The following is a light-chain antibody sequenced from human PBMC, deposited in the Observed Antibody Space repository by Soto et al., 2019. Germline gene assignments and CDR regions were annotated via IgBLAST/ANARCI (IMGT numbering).Light chain of an antibody. V-gene: IGKV1-9*01. CDR3: QQLNSYPLT. CDR1: QGISSY. J-gene: IGKJ4*01. CDR2: AAS. Sequence: DIQMTQSPPTLSASVGDRVTITCRASQGISSYLAWYQQKPGKAPKLLIYAASTLQSGVPSRFSGSGPGTEFTLTISSLQPEDFATYYCQQLNSYPLTFGGGTKVDIK.